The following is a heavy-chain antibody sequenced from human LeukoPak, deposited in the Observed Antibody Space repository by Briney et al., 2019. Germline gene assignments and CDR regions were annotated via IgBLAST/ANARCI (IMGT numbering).Heavy chain of an antibody. CDR3: ARMRAAAGPRTNYYYYMDV. CDR2: INHSGST. Sequence: PSETLSLTCAVYGGSFRGYYWSWIRQPPGKGLEWIGEINHSGSTNYNPSLKSRVTISVDTSKNQFSLKLSSVTAADTAVYYCARMRAAAGPRTNYYYYMDVWGKGTTVTVSS. V-gene: IGHV4-34*01. CDR1: GGSFRGYY. D-gene: IGHD6-13*01. J-gene: IGHJ6*03.